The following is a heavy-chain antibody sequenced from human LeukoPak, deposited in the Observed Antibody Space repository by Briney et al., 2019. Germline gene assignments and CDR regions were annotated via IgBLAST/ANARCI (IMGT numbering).Heavy chain of an antibody. Sequence: PGGSLRLSCAASGFTFSSYWMSWVRQAPGKGLEWVSAISGSGGSTYYADSVKGRFTISRDNSKNTLYPQMNSLRAEDTAVYYCAKVDSSGWGYWGQGTLVTVSS. CDR3: AKVDSSGWGY. V-gene: IGHV3-23*01. CDR2: ISGSGGST. CDR1: GFTFSSYW. J-gene: IGHJ4*02. D-gene: IGHD6-19*01.